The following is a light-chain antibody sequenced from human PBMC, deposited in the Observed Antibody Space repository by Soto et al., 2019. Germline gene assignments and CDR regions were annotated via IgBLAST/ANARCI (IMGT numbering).Light chain of an antibody. CDR1: QSVSNN. CDR3: QQYNDWWT. CDR2: GAS. Sequence: IVMTQSPATLSLSPGESATLSCRASQSVSNNLTWYQQKPGQPPRLLIYGASTRATGVPGRFSGSGSGTEFTLTISSIKSEDFAVYYCQQYNDWWTFGQGTKVDIK. J-gene: IGKJ1*01. V-gene: IGKV3-15*01.